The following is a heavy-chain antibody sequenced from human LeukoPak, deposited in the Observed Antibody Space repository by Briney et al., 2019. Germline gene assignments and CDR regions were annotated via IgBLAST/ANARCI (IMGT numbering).Heavy chain of an antibody. CDR2: ISAYNGNT. CDR1: GYTFTSYG. CDR3: ARDLDSYSNRDC. J-gene: IGHJ4*02. V-gene: IGHV1-18*01. Sequence: ASVKVSCKASGYTFTSYGISWVRQAPGQGLEWMGWISAYNGNTNYAQKLQGRVTMTTDTSTSTAYMGLRSLRSDDTAVYYCARDLDSYSNRDCWGQGTLVTVSS. D-gene: IGHD4-11*01.